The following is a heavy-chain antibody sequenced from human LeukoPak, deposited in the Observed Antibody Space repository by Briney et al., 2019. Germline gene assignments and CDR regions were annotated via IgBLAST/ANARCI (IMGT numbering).Heavy chain of an antibody. D-gene: IGHD2-8*01. J-gene: IGHJ6*03. V-gene: IGHV3-11*01. CDR2: ISHSGRTM. CDR3: ARDSIVRGNIGNDMDV. Sequence: GGSLRLSCAASGFTFSDYYMSWIRQAPGKGLEWVSYISHSGRTMYYADSVKGRFTISRDNAKNSLYLQMNSLRAGDTAVYYCARDSIVRGNIGNDMDVWGKGTTVTISS. CDR1: GFTFSDYY.